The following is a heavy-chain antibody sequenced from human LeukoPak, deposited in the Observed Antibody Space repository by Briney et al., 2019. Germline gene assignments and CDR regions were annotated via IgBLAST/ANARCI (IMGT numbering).Heavy chain of an antibody. D-gene: IGHD4-23*01. V-gene: IGHV1-69*01. J-gene: IGHJ4*02. Sequence: GASVKVSCKASGGAFSSSAITWVRQARGQGLEWMGGIIPLFGTANHAQKFRGRVTFTADGPTSTAYMDLSSLTSDDTAVYYCAIGHGGNAPMDYWGQGTLVTVCS. CDR2: IIPLFGTA. CDR3: AIGHGGNAPMDY. CDR1: GGAFSSSA.